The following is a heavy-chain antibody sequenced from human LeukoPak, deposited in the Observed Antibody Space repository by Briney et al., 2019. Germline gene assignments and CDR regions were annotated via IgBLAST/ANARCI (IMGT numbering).Heavy chain of an antibody. D-gene: IGHD6-19*01. CDR2: ISGSGGST. CDR3: AKVVSYSSGWYNY. Sequence: GGSLRLSCAASGFTFSSYAMSWVRQAPGKGLEWVSAISGSGGSTHYADSVKGRFTISRDNSKNTLYLQMNSLRAEDTAVYYCAKVVSYSSGWYNYWGQGTLVTVSS. V-gene: IGHV3-23*01. J-gene: IGHJ4*02. CDR1: GFTFSSYA.